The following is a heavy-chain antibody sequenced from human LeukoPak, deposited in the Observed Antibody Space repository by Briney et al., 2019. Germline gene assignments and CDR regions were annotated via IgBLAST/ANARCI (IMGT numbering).Heavy chain of an antibody. J-gene: IGHJ4*02. D-gene: IGHD3-10*01. V-gene: IGHV1-18*01. Sequence: ASVKVSCKASGGTFSSYAISWVRQAPGQGLEWMGWISAYNGNTNYAQKLQGRVTMTTDTSTSTAYMELRSLRSDDTAVYYCARTRLWFGELLSVWGQGTLVTVSS. CDR2: ISAYNGNT. CDR3: ARTRLWFGELLSV. CDR1: GGTFSSYA.